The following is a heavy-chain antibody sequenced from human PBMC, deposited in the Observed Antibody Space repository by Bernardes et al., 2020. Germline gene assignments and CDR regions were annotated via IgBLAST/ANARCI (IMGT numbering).Heavy chain of an antibody. Sequence: GGSLRLSCAASGFTFNNYNMNWVRQAPGKGLEWVSSISSSSRYIYYADSVKGRFTISRDNAKNSLYLQMNSLRAEDTAVYYCARDLLYTSSWIFDYWGQGTPVTVSS. D-gene: IGHD6-13*01. CDR1: GFTFNNYN. CDR3: ARDLLYTSSWIFDY. CDR2: ISSSSRYI. J-gene: IGHJ4*02. V-gene: IGHV3-21*01.